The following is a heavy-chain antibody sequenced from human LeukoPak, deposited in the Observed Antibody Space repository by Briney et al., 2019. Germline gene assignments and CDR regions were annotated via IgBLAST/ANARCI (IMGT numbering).Heavy chain of an antibody. V-gene: IGHV3-23*01. CDR1: GFTFSSYA. Sequence: PGGSLRLSCAASGFTFSSYAMSWVRQAPGKGLEWVSAISGSGGSTYYADSVKGRFTISRDNSKNTLYLQMNSLRAEDTAVYYCAKSNALAKRWLRFDYWGQGTLVTVSS. CDR3: AKSNALAKRWLRFDY. J-gene: IGHJ4*02. CDR2: ISGSGGST. D-gene: IGHD5-12*01.